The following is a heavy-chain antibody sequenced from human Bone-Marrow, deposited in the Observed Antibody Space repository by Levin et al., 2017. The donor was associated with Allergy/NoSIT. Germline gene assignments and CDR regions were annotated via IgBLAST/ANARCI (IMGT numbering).Heavy chain of an antibody. CDR2: IRGNSGRI. CDR3: ARGDAAFDL. Sequence: GESLKISCAASGFSFSDYYMSWIRQAPGKGLEWIAYIRGNSGRINYADSVKGRFAISRDNTKNSLYLHMSDLRADDTAVYYCARGDAAFDLWGQGAMVSVSS. J-gene: IGHJ3*01. CDR1: GFSFSDYY. V-gene: IGHV3-11*01.